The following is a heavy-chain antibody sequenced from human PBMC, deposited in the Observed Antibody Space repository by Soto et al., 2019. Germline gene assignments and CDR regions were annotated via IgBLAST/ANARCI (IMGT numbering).Heavy chain of an antibody. CDR3: ARDLVSTIGDFDF. D-gene: IGHD5-12*01. J-gene: IGHJ4*02. Sequence: ASVKVSCKASGYTFIGYYLHWVRQAPGQGLEWMGWINPNSGATNYAQKFQGRVTLTRDTSITTAYMELSSLRSDDTAVYYCARDLVSTIGDFDFWGQGTLVPVSS. CDR1: GYTFIGYY. V-gene: IGHV1-2*02. CDR2: INPNSGAT.